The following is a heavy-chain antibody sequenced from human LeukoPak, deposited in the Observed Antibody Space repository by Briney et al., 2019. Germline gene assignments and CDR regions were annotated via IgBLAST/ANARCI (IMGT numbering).Heavy chain of an antibody. V-gene: IGHV3-74*01. D-gene: IGHD6-6*01. CDR3: AKDQYSSSSGIDY. CDR2: INSDGSWT. CDR1: GNYW. Sequence: GGSLRLSCAASGNYWMHWVRQAPGKGLVWVSHINSDGSWTSYADSVKGRFTISKDNAKNTVYLQMNSLRAEDTAVYYCAKDQYSSSSGIDYWGQGTLVTVSS. J-gene: IGHJ4*02.